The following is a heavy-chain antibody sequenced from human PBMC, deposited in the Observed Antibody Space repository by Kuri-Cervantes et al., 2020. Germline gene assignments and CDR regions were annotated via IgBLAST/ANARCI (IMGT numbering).Heavy chain of an antibody. Sequence: GESLKISCAASGFTFSSYGMHWVRQAPGKGLEWVAVIWYDGSNKYYADSVKGRFTISRDNSKNTLYLQMNSLGAEDTAVYYCARDYGGNSGWFDPWGQGTLVTVSS. V-gene: IGHV3-33*01. CDR2: IWYDGSNK. CDR3: ARDYGGNSGWFDP. CDR1: GFTFSSYG. J-gene: IGHJ5*02. D-gene: IGHD4-23*01.